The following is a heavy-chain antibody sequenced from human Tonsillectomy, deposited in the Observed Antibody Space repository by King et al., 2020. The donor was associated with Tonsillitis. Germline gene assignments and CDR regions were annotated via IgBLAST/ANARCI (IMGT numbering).Heavy chain of an antibody. CDR3: ARQRGPQYDSSGYDVYGFDS. J-gene: IGHJ5*01. CDR2: ITSSSGYI. Sequence: VQLVESGGGLVKSGGSLRLSCAASGFTFSTYSINWVRQAPGRGLEWVSSITSSSGYIYYADSVKGRFTISRDNAKNSLYLQMNSLRVEDTAVYYCARQRGPQYDSSGYDVYGFDSWGQGTLVTVSS. V-gene: IGHV3-21*01. CDR1: GFTFSTYS. D-gene: IGHD3-22*01.